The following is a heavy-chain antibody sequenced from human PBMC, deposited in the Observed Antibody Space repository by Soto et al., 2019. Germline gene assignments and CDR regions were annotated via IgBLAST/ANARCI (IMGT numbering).Heavy chain of an antibody. V-gene: IGHV1-58*02. D-gene: IGHD5-12*01. CDR1: GFTFTSSA. CDR2: IVVGSGNT. CDR3: AAAVATRDAFDI. Sequence: GASVKVSCKASGFTFTSSAMQWVRQARGQRLEWIGWIVVGSGNTNYAQKFQERVTITRDMSTSTAYMELSSLRSEDTAVYYCAAAVATRDAFDIWGQGTMVTVS. J-gene: IGHJ3*02.